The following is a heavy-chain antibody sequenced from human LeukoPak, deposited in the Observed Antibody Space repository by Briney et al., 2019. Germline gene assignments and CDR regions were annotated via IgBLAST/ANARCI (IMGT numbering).Heavy chain of an antibody. J-gene: IGHJ3*02. CDR3: ARAGGNIVATRDAFDI. CDR1: GGTFSSYA. V-gene: IGHV1-69*04. CDR2: IIPILGIA. D-gene: IGHD5-12*01. Sequence: SVKVSCKASGGTFSSYAISWVRQAPGQGLEWMGRIIPILGIANYAQKFQGRVTITADKSTSTAYMELSSLRSEDTAVYYCARAGGNIVATRDAFDIWGQGTMVTVSS.